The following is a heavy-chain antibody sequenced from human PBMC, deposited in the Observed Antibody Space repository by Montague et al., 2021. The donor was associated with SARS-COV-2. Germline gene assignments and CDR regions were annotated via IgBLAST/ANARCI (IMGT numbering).Heavy chain of an antibody. CDR3: AKVAGSHDTFDI. V-gene: IGHV4-38-2*02. D-gene: IGHD6-19*01. J-gene: IGHJ3*02. CDR1: GYSISTGYY. Sequence: SETLSLTCTVSGYSISTGYYWGWIRRPPGKGLEWIGTIYHSGSTYFNPSLKSRVTISVGTSKNQFSLNLSSVTAADTAVYYCAKVAGSHDTFDIRGRGTMVTVSS. CDR2: IYHSGST.